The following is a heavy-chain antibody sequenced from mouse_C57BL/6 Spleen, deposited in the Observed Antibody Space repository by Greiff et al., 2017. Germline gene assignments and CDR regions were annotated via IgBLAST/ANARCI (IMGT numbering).Heavy chain of an antibody. Sequence: EVQGVESGGGLVKPGGSLKLSCAASGFTFSDSGMHWVRQAPEKGLEWVAYISSGSSTIYYADTVKGRFTISRDNAKNTLFLQMTSLRSEDTAMYYCARKEGDFTSFDYWGQGTTLTVSS. CDR3: ARKEGDFTSFDY. J-gene: IGHJ2*01. CDR1: GFTFSDSG. V-gene: IGHV5-17*01. D-gene: IGHD2-13*01. CDR2: ISSGSSTI.